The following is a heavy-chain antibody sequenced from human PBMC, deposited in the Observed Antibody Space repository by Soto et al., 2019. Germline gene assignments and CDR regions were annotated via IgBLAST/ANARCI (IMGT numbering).Heavy chain of an antibody. CDR1: GYSFTSYS. J-gene: IGHJ5*02. CDR2: INPSGGGT. V-gene: IGHV1-46*01. D-gene: IGHD2-15*01. Sequence: GASVKVSCKASGYSFTSYSLHWVRQAPGQGLEWVGRINPSGGGTLYSQKFQGRVSLTRDTSSSTVYMELRSLKSDDTAVYYCARDWGMGCNGGSCYANWFDPWGQGTLVTVSS. CDR3: ARDWGMGCNGGSCYANWFDP.